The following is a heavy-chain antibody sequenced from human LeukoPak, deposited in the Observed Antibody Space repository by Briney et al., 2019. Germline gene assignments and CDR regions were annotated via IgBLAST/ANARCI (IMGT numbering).Heavy chain of an antibody. CDR1: GFTFSSYA. V-gene: IGHV3-30*04. J-gene: IGHJ4*02. CDR3: AKGQNRGYYYGAPDY. D-gene: IGHD3-10*01. CDR2: ISYDGSNK. Sequence: GGSLRLSCAASGFTFSSYAMHWVRQAPGKGLEWVAVISYDGSNKYYADSVKGRFTISRDNSKNTLYLQMNSLRAEDTAVYYCAKGQNRGYYYGAPDYWGQGTLVTVSS.